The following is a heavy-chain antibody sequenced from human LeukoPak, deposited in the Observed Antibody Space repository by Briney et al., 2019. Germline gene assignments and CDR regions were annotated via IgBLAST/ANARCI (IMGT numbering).Heavy chain of an antibody. J-gene: IGHJ6*03. V-gene: IGHV4-4*07. Sequence: KPSETLSLTCTVSGGSISTYYWSWIRQPAGKGLEWIGRIYTSGSTNYSPSLKSRVTMSVDTSKNQFSLKLSSVTAADTAVYYCVRVIGAPNYYYYMDVWGKGTTVTVSS. CDR3: VRVIGAPNYYYYMDV. D-gene: IGHD3-22*01. CDR1: GGSISTYY. CDR2: IYTSGST.